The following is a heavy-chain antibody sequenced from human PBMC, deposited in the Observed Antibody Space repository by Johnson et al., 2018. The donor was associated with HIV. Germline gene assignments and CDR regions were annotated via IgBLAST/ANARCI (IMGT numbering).Heavy chain of an antibody. CDR2: FSFAGVYG. J-gene: IGHJ3*02. CDR1: GFIFSDYS. V-gene: IGHV3-30*03. Sequence: QVQLVESGGGVVQPGRPERFFCAASGFIFSDYSIYWVRRAPGKGLDWVAIFSFAGVYGESADSVKGPSIISRDKAKNALHLQMRSLRAEGTGICFYMRESRSVAPGCCGFDIWGQGTSVTVSS. D-gene: IGHD2-21*01. CDR3: MRESRSVAPGCCGFDI.